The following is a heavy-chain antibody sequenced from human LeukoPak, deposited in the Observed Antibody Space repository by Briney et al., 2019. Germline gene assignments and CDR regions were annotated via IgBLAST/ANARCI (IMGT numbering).Heavy chain of an antibody. CDR1: GFTFGSSV. D-gene: IGHD6-19*01. CDR3: AKAWNSDWYDY. J-gene: IGHJ4*02. V-gene: IGHV3-23*01. CDR2: ISANGGST. Sequence: GGSLRLSCAASGFTFGSSVMNWVRQAPGKGLEWVSGISANGGSTYYADSVKGRFTISRDTSKNTLYLQMNSLRAEDTAVYYCAKAWNSDWYDYWGQGTLVTVSS.